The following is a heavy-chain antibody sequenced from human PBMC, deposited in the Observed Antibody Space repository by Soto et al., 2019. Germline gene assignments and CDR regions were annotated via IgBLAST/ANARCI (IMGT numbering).Heavy chain of an antibody. J-gene: IGHJ6*02. CDR2: IIPIFGTA. CDR3: ARHITMIVVVTSSWDYYYGMDV. D-gene: IGHD3-22*01. V-gene: IGHV1-69*13. CDR1: GGTFSSYA. Sequence: SVKVSCKASGGTFSSYAISWVRQAPGQGPEWMGGIIPIFGTANYAQKFQGRVTITADESTSTAYMELSSLRSEDTAVYYCARHITMIVVVTSSWDYYYGMDVWGQGTTVTVSS.